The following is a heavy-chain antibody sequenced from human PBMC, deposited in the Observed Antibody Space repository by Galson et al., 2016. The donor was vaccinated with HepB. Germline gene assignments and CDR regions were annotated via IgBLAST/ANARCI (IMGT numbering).Heavy chain of an antibody. CDR1: AFAFSDYP. CDR3: ARGRYGSGGWYTPFDY. D-gene: IGHD6-13*01. J-gene: IGHJ4*02. V-gene: IGHV3-30-3*01. CDR2: VSYDGSNK. Sequence: LRLSCAASAFAFSDYPMHWVRQAPGRGREWVAVVSYDGSNKYYADSVKGRFTISSDNSKNTQYLQMNSLRAEDTAVFYCARGRYGSGGWYTPFDYWGQGTLVTVSS.